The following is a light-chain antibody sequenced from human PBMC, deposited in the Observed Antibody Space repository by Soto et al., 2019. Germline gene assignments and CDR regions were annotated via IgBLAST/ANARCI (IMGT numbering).Light chain of an antibody. Sequence: EFVLTQSPGTLSLSPGERATLSCRASQSVSSSYLAWYQQKPGQAPRLLIYGASSRATGIPDRFSGSGSGTDFTLTISRLEPEDFAVYYCQQYGSLRWTFGQGTKV. V-gene: IGKV3-20*01. CDR2: GAS. CDR1: QSVSSSY. CDR3: QQYGSLRWT. J-gene: IGKJ1*01.